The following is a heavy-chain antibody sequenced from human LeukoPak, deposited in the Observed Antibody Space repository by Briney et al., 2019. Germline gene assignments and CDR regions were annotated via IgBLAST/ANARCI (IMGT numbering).Heavy chain of an antibody. J-gene: IGHJ4*02. CDR3: ARRLVDYRKAAGPNFDY. Sequence: GGSLRLSCAASGFTFSSYGMHWVRQAPGKGLEWVAVISYDGSNKYYADSVKGRFTISRDNSKNTLYLQMNSLRAEDTAVYYCARRLVDYRKAAGPNFDYWGQGTLVTVSS. CDR1: GFTFSSYG. V-gene: IGHV3-30*03. CDR2: ISYDGSNK. D-gene: IGHD6-25*01.